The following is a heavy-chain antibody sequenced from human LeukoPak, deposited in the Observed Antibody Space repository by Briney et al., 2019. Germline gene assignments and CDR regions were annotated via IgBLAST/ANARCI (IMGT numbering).Heavy chain of an antibody. D-gene: IGHD3-10*01. V-gene: IGHV4-34*01. CDR2: INHSGST. J-gene: IGHJ5*02. CDR1: GGSFSGYY. CDR3: ASSWSGSGSVFDP. Sequence: SETLSLTCAVYGGSFSGYYWGWIRQPPGKGLEWIGEINHSGSTNYNPSLKSRVTISVDTSKNQFSLKLSSVTAAGTAVYYCASSWSGSGSVFDPWGQGTLVTVSS.